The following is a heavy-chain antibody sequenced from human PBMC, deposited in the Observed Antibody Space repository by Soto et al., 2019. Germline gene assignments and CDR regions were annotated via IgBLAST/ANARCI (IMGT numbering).Heavy chain of an antibody. J-gene: IGHJ4*02. Sequence: GSLRLSCAASGFTFSDYAMSWVRQAPGKGLQWVSGISSNGVSTYYADSVKGRFTISRDNPKNTLFLQMNSLRAEDTAVYYCAKITVRQWLLSRYFDYWGQGSPVTV. CDR2: ISSNGVST. D-gene: IGHD3-3*01. CDR3: AKITVRQWLLSRYFDY. CDR1: GFTFSDYA. V-gene: IGHV3-23*01.